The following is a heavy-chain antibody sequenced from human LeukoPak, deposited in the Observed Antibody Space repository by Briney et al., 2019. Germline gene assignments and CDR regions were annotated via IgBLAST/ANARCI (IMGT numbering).Heavy chain of an antibody. J-gene: IGHJ2*01. CDR2: ISWNSGSI. V-gene: IGHV3-9*03. CDR1: GFIFSRYA. CDR3: AKGGGTYSDWYFDL. Sequence: GGSLRLSCAASGFIFSRYAMHWVRQAPGKGLEWVSGISWNSGSIDYADSVKGRFTISRDNAENSLFLQMNSLRPEDMAFYYCAKGGGTYSDWYFDLWGRGTLVTVSS. D-gene: IGHD1-26*01.